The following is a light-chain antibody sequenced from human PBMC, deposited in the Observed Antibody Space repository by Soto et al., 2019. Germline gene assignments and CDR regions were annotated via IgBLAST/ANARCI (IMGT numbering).Light chain of an antibody. V-gene: IGKV3-15*01. CDR2: GIS. Sequence: IVSTQSPTSLSLSQGEISTLFCRASQSVNSNYLAWYQQHPGQPPRLLIYGISTRATGIPARFSGSGSGTEFSRTISSLQSEDFAVYYCQQYSKWPITFGQGTRLEIK. CDR3: QQYSKWPIT. J-gene: IGKJ5*01. CDR1: QSVNSN.